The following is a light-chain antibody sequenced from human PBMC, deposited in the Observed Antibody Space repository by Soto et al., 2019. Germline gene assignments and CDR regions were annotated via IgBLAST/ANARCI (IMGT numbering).Light chain of an antibody. Sequence: EIVLTQSPCTLSLSPGERATLSCRASQSVSSSSLAWYQQKPGQAPRLLIYGASTRATGIPDRFSGSGSATDFTLTISRLEPEDFAVYYCQQYGSSSWTFGQGTKVDIK. J-gene: IGKJ1*01. CDR3: QQYGSSSWT. CDR2: GAS. CDR1: QSVSSSS. V-gene: IGKV3-20*01.